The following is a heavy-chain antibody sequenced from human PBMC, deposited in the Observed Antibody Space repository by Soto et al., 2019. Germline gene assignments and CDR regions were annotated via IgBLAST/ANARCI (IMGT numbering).Heavy chain of an antibody. J-gene: IGHJ4*02. CDR2: MSGNGGRI. CDR3: VKGGGTLRYFGYFDY. CDR1: GFTFSNYA. V-gene: IGHV3-23*01. Sequence: EVQLLESGGGLVQPGGSLRLSCAVSGFTFSNYAMTWVRQAPGKGLEWVSLMSGNGGRIVYADSVKGRFTISRDNSKNTLYLQMNSLRLEDTAVYYCVKGGGTLRYFGYFDYWGQGTLVTVSS. D-gene: IGHD3-9*01.